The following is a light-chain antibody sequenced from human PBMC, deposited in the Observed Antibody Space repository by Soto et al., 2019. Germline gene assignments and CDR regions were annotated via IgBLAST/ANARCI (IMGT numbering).Light chain of an antibody. J-gene: IGLJ2*01. CDR1: SSNIGSNY. CDR3: APWDDSLSGVV. CDR2: SDN. V-gene: IGLV1-47*02. Sequence: QSVLTQPPSASGTPGQRVTMSHSGSSSNIGSNYVYWYQQLPGTAPKMSIYSDNQRPSGVPDRFSGSKSGTSASLAISGLRSEDEADYYCAPWDDSLSGVVFAGGTKLTVL.